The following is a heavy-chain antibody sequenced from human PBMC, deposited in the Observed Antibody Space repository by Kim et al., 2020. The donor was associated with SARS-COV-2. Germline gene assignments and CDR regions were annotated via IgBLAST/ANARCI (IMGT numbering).Heavy chain of an antibody. CDR3: ARRYGGSGWYYFDY. Sequence: GGSLRLSCAASGFTFSSYWMHWVRQAPGKGLVWVSRINSDGSSTSYADSVKGRFTISRDNAKNTLYPQMNSLRAEDTAVYYCARRYGGSGWYYFDYWGQGTLVTVSS. D-gene: IGHD6-19*01. CDR1: GFTFSSYW. CDR2: INSDGSST. V-gene: IGHV3-74*01. J-gene: IGHJ4*02.